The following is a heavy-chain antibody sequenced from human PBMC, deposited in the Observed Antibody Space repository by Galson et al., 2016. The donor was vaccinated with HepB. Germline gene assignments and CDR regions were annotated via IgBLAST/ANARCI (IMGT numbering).Heavy chain of an antibody. D-gene: IGHD1-1*01. CDR2: LSSDGGQR. CDR1: GFTFSSFG. CDR3: AKALDADWYYLDV. V-gene: IGHV3-30*18. Sequence: SLRLSCAASGFTFSSFGMHWVRQVPGKGLEWVAGLSSDGGQRYNAAPVKGRSIIPRDNSKNTVSLQMNSLGIEDTAVYYCAKALDADWYYLDVWGKGTKVTVSS. J-gene: IGHJ6*03.